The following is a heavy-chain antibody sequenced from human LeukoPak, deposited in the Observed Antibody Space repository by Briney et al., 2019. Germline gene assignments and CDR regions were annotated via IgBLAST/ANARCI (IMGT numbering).Heavy chain of an antibody. J-gene: IGHJ5*02. V-gene: IGHV4-34*01. Sequence: SETLSLTCAVYGGSFSGYYWSWIRQPPGKGLEWIGEINHSGSTNYNPSLKSRVTIPVDTSKNQFSLKLCSVTAADTAVYYCAVYSGYDLSWFDPWGQGTLVTVSS. CDR3: AVYSGYDLSWFDP. CDR1: GGSFSGYY. D-gene: IGHD5-12*01. CDR2: INHSGST.